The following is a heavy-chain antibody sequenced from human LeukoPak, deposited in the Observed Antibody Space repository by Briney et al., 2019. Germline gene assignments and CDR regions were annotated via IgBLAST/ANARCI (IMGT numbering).Heavy chain of an antibody. CDR3: ARDSDRVYYFDY. J-gene: IGHJ4*02. CDR1: GESFSGYY. CDR2: INYSGGT. Sequence: SETLSLTCAVYGESFSGYYWSWIRQSPGKGLEWIGEINYSGGTNYNPSLKSRVTISVDTSKNQFSLKLNSVTAADTAVYYCARDSDRVYYFDYWGQGTLVTVSS. D-gene: IGHD3-10*01. V-gene: IGHV4-34*01.